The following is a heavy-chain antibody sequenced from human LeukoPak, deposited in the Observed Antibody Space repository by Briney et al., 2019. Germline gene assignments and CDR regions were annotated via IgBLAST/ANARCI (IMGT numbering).Heavy chain of an antibody. J-gene: IGHJ4*02. CDR3: ARDGVFHDSDGYSFDY. CDR1: NYFIPSGYF. D-gene: IGHD3-22*01. V-gene: IGHV4-38-2*02. CDR2: IYHSGTT. Sequence: PSETLSLTRAVSNYFIPSGYFWGWIRPPPGKGLEWIASIYHSGTTYYNPSLRNRVTLFVDTSKNQFSLKLTSLTAADTAVYYCARDGVFHDSDGYSFDYWGQGTLVTVSS.